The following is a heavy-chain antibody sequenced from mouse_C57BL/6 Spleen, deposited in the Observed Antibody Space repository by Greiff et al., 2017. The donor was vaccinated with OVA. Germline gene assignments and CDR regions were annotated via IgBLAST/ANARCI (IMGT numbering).Heavy chain of an antibody. Sequence: QVQLQQPGAELVRPGSSVKLSCKASGYTFTSYWMDWVKQRPGQGLEWIGNIYPSDSETHYNQKFKDKATLTVDKSSSTAYMQLSSLTSEDSAVYYCARGGYDGYYFDYWGQGTTLTDSS. V-gene: IGHV1-61*01. J-gene: IGHJ2*01. CDR3: ARGGYDGYYFDY. D-gene: IGHD2-3*01. CDR1: GYTFTSYW. CDR2: IYPSDSET.